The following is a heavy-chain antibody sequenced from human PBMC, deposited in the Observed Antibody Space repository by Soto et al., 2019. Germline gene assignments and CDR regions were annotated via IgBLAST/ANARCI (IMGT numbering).Heavy chain of an antibody. Sequence: QVQLVQSGAEVKKPGSSVKVSCKASGGTFTNYAINWVRQAPGQGLEWMGGIIPISGAVNYAQKFQGRVTITADESTSTVYMALSSLRSENTAVYYCARTTTAYTWFDLWGQGTLVTVSS. CDR1: GGTFTNYA. CDR3: ARTTTAYTWFDL. V-gene: IGHV1-69*01. D-gene: IGHD4-17*01. CDR2: IIPISGAV. J-gene: IGHJ5*02.